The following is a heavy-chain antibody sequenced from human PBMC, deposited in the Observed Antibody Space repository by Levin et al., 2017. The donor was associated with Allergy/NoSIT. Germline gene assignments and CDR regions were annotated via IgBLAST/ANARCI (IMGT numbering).Heavy chain of an antibody. J-gene: IGHJ4*02. D-gene: IGHD3-9*01. CDR1: GYIFTNYY. V-gene: IGHV1-46*03. CDR3: ARGYDIVTY. Sequence: ASVKVSCKASGYIFTNYYIHWVRLAPGQGLEWMGIIHPSDGSTIYAQNFQGRVTVTSDTSTSTVYLELSSLRSGDTAIYYCARGYDIVTYWGQGTLVTVSS. CDR2: IHPSDGST.